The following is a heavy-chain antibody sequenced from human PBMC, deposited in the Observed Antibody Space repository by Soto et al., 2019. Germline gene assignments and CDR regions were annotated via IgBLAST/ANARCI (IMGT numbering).Heavy chain of an antibody. CDR3: ARADLAYCGGACSGAFDI. Sequence: EVQLVESGGGLVKPGGSLRLSCAASGFTFSDYSMNCVRQAPGKGLEWVSSITSRSSYIYYADSVKGRFTISRDNAKNSLYLQMNSLRAEDTAVYYCARADLAYCGGACSGAFDIWGQGTMVTVSS. D-gene: IGHD2-21*02. CDR1: GFTFSDYS. J-gene: IGHJ3*02. V-gene: IGHV3-21*01. CDR2: ITSRSSYI.